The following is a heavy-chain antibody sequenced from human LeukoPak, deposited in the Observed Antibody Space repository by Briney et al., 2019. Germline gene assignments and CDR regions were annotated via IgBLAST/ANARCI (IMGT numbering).Heavy chain of an antibody. J-gene: IGHJ4*02. D-gene: IGHD5-12*01. CDR1: GGSISGYY. V-gene: IGHV4-59*08. CDR3: ARATWGAYSGYNLEY. Sequence: SETLSLTCTVSGGSISGYYWSWVRQPPGKGLEWIGYIYYSGSTNYNPSLKSRVTISVDTSKNHFSLKLSSVTAADTAVYYCARATWGAYSGYNLEYWGQGTLVTVSS. CDR2: IYYSGST.